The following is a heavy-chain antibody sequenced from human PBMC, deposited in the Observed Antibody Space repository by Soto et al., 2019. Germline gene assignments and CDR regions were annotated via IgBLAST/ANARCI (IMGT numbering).Heavy chain of an antibody. Sequence: PGESLKISCQVSRYNFTMYWIGWVRQMPGKGLEWMGIIYPSDSDTRYSPSFQGQVTISADQSINTAYLQWDSLKASDTAIYYCARPANTGEDHFDLWGQGIPVTVSS. CDR3: ARPANTGEDHFDL. CDR2: IYPSDSDT. J-gene: IGHJ4*02. V-gene: IGHV5-51*01. CDR1: RYNFTMYW. D-gene: IGHD3-16*01.